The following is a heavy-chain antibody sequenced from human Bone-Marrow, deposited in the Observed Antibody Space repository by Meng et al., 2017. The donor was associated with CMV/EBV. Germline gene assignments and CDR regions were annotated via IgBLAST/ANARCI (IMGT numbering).Heavy chain of an antibody. J-gene: IGHJ5*01. V-gene: IGHV4-39*01. D-gene: IGHD2-2*01. CDR3: ARQGSYCSSTSCFDY. Sequence: SETLSLTCTVSGGSISSSSYYWGWIRQPPGKGLEWIGSIYYSGSTYYNPSLKSRVTISVDTSKNQFSLKLSSVTAADTAVYYCARQGSYCSSTSCFDYWGHGTLVTVSS. CDR2: IYYSGST. CDR1: GGSISSSSYY.